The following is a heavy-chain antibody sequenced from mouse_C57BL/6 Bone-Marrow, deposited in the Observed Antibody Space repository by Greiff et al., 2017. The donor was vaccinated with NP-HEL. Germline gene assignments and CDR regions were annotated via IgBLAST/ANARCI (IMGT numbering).Heavy chain of an antibody. Sequence: VQLQQSGAELVKPGASVKISCKASGYAFSSYWMNWVKQRPGKGLEWIGQIYPGDGDTNYNGKFKGKATLTADKSSSTAYMQLSSLTSEDSAVYFCARCYYYGSSPLYFDVWGTGTTVTVSS. D-gene: IGHD1-1*01. CDR1: GYAFSSYW. CDR3: ARCYYYGSSPLYFDV. J-gene: IGHJ1*03. V-gene: IGHV1-80*01. CDR2: IYPGDGDT.